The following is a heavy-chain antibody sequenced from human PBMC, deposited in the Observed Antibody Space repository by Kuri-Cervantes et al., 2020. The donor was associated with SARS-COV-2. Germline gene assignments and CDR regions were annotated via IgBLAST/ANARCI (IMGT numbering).Heavy chain of an antibody. Sequence: SVKVPCKASGGTFSSYAISWVRQAPGQGLEWMGGIIPIFGTANYAQKFQGRVTITADESTSTAYMELSSLRSEDTAVYYCARDVGFGYSYGHSYGMDVWGQGTTVTVSS. CDR1: GGTFSSYA. CDR3: ARDVGFGYSYGHSYGMDV. CDR2: IIPIFGTA. D-gene: IGHD5-18*01. J-gene: IGHJ6*02. V-gene: IGHV1-69*13.